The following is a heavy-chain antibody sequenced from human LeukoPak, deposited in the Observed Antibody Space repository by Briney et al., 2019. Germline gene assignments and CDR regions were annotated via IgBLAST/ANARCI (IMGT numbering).Heavy chain of an antibody. CDR1: GGSIISYY. Sequence: SETLSLTCTVSGGSIISYYWSWIRQPAGKGLEWIGRIYTSGSTNYNPSLKSRVTMSVDTSKNQFSLKLSSVTAADTAVYYCARGRLAVAVREAFVIWGQGTMVTVSS. CDR3: ARGRLAVAVREAFVI. V-gene: IGHV4-4*07. J-gene: IGHJ3*02. CDR2: IYTSGST. D-gene: IGHD6-19*01.